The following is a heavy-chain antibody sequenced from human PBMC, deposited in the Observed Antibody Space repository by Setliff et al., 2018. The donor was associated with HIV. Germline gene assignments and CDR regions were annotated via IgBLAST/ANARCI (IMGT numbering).Heavy chain of an antibody. Sequence: GGSLRLSCAASGFDFSSSQFNWVRQAPGKGLEWVSYISYGSRAIYYADSVKGRFTVSRDDAKSSVYLHMSSLTAEDTAVYYCARDRPNWAMDYWGQGTLVTVSS. V-gene: IGHV3-48*01. J-gene: IGHJ4*02. CDR2: ISYGSRAI. D-gene: IGHD7-27*01. CDR3: ARDRPNWAMDY. CDR1: GFDFSSSQ.